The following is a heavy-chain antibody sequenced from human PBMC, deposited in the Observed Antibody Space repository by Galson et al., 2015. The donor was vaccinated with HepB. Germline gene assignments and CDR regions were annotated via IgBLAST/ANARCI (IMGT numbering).Heavy chain of an antibody. V-gene: IGHV3-48*02. Sequence: SLRLSCAASGFIFRSYSFNWVRQAPGKGLEWISHISGSSDTIYYADSVKGRFTISRDNAENSLYLQMNSLRDEDTAVYYCARASGAGNDYWGQGTLVTVSS. D-gene: IGHD3-10*01. J-gene: IGHJ4*02. CDR1: GFIFRSYS. CDR2: ISGSSDTI. CDR3: ARASGAGNDY.